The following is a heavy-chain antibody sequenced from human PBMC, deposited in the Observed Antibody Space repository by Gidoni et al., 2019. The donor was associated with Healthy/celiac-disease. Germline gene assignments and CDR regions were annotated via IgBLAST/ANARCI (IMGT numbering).Heavy chain of an antibody. CDR1: GYSFTSYW. D-gene: IGHD2-2*01. Sequence: EVQLVQSGAEVKKPGESLKISCKGSGYSFTSYWIGWVRQMPGKGLEGMGIIYPGAADTSYRPSFQGPVTISADKSISTAYLQWSSLKASDTAMYYCSRISYQLLWSKSSYGMDVWGQGTTVTVSS. CDR2: IYPGAADT. J-gene: IGHJ6*02. CDR3: SRISYQLLWSKSSYGMDV. V-gene: IGHV5-51*03.